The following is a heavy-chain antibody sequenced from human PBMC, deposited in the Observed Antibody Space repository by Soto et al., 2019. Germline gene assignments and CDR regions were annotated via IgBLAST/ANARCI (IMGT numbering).Heavy chain of an antibody. CDR3: ARGCSSTSCRSYGMDV. CDR1: GYTFTSYG. D-gene: IGHD2-2*01. Sequence: GASVKVSCKASGYTFTSYGISWVRQAPGQGLEWRGWISAYNGNTNYAQKLQGRVTMTTDTSTSTAYMELRSLRSDDTAVYYCARGCSSTSCRSYGMDVWGQGTTVTVSS. J-gene: IGHJ6*02. CDR2: ISAYNGNT. V-gene: IGHV1-18*01.